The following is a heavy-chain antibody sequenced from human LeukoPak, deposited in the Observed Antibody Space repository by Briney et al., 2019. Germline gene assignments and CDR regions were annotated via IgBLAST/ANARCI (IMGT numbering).Heavy chain of an antibody. CDR2: ISWNSGSI. J-gene: IGHJ6*02. CDR1: GFTFDDYA. CDR3: AKDTHYYYYGMDV. V-gene: IGHV3-9*01. Sequence: PGGSLRLPCAASGFTFDDYAMHWVRQAPGEGLGWVSGISWNSGSIGYADSVKGRFTISRDNAKNSLYLQMNSLRAEDTALYYCAKDTHYYYYGMDVWGQGTTVTVSS.